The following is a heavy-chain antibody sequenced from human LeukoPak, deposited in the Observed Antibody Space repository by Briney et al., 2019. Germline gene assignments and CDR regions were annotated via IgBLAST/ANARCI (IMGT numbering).Heavy chain of an antibody. J-gene: IGHJ3*02. CDR2: IYYSGST. V-gene: IGHV4-59*01. CDR3: AREPYVFWSGYYTPHAFDI. D-gene: IGHD3-3*01. Sequence: TSETLSLTCTVSGGSISSYYWSWIRQPPGKGLEWIGYIYYSGSTNYNPSLKSRVTISVDTSKNQFSLKLSSVTAADTAVYYCAREPYVFWSGYYTPHAFDIGAQGTMVTVS. CDR1: GGSISSYY.